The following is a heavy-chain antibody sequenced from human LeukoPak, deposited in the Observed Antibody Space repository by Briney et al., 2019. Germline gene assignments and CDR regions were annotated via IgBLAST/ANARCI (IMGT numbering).Heavy chain of an antibody. CDR2: IYYSGST. J-gene: IGHJ4*02. Sequence: SETLSLTCTVSGGSISSYYWSWIRQPPGKGLEWIGYIYYSGSTNYNPSLKSRVTISVDTSKNQFSLKLSSVTAADTAVYYCARVGPYSGSYYRYFDYWGQGTLVTVSS. V-gene: IGHV4-59*01. CDR1: GGSISSYY. CDR3: ARVGPYSGSYYRYFDY. D-gene: IGHD1-26*01.